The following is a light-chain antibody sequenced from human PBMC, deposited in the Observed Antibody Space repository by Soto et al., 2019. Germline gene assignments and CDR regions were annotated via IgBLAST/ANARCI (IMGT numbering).Light chain of an antibody. V-gene: IGKV2D-29*02. CDR1: QSLLHSDGKTY. J-gene: IGKJ5*01. CDR2: EVS. CDR3: MQSIQVPPIT. Sequence: DIVMSQTPLSLSVTPGQPSSISCKSSQSLLHSDGKTYSYCYLQRPGQSPHLLIXEVSNRFSGVPDRFSGSGSGTEFTLKISRVEDEDVGAYYCMQSIQVPPITFGQGTRLEIK.